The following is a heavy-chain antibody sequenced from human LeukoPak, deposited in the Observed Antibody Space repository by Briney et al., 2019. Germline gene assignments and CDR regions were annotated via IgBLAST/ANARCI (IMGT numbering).Heavy chain of an antibody. J-gene: IGHJ4*02. Sequence: GESLKISCRGSEYSFTNYWIGWVRQMPGKGLEWMGIIFPGDSHTTYSPSFQGQVTISADKSISTAYLHWSSLKASDTAMYYCARHRDSSSWSPSDYWGQGTLVTVSS. CDR1: EYSFTNYW. CDR2: IFPGDSHT. CDR3: ARHRDSSSWSPSDY. D-gene: IGHD2-2*01. V-gene: IGHV5-51*01.